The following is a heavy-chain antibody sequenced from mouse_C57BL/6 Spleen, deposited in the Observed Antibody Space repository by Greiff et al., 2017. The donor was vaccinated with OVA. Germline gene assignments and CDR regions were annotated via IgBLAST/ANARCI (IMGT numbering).Heavy chain of an antibody. J-gene: IGHJ4*01. Sequence: VQLQQPGAELVKPGASVKLSCKAPGYTFTSYWMQWVKQRPGQGLEWIGEIDPSDSYTNYNQKFKGKATLTVDTSSSTAYMQLSSLTSEDSAVYYCARRLTTEAMDYWGQGTSVTVSS. CDR2: IDPSDSYT. CDR1: GYTFTSYW. CDR3: ARRLTTEAMDY. V-gene: IGHV1-50*01. D-gene: IGHD1-1*01.